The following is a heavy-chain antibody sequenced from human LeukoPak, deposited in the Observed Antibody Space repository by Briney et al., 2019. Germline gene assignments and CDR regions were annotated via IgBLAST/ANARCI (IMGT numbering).Heavy chain of an antibody. CDR2: ISSISSFI. CDR1: GFTFSSYS. Sequence: GGSLRLSCAASGFTFSSYSMNWVRQAPGKGLECVSSISSISSFINYADSVKGRFTISRDNAKNSLYLEMNSLRAEDTAVYYCARDMRAAYGSGTYSYYFDYWGQGTLVTVSS. J-gene: IGHJ4*02. V-gene: IGHV3-21*01. D-gene: IGHD3-10*01. CDR3: ARDMRAAYGSGTYSYYFDY.